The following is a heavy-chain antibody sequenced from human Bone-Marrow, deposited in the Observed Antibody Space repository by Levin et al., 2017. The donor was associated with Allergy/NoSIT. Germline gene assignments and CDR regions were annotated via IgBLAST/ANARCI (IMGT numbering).Heavy chain of an antibody. CDR1: GFTLSTNY. V-gene: IGHV3-53*01. J-gene: IGHJ3*02. CDR3: ARDWPFGSGPYDAFES. CDR2: IYTAGAT. D-gene: IGHD3-10*01. Sequence: GGSLRLSCTASGFTLSTNYMSWVRQAPGKGLEWVSLIYTAGATYYADSVKGRFTISRDNSKNTLFLQMNSLSADDTAVYFCARDWPFGSGPYDAFESWGPGTMVTVSS.